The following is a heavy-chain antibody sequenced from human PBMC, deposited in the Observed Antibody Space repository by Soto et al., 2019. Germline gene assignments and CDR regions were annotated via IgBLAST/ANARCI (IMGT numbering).Heavy chain of an antibody. CDR3: ARESSMVRGVIHFDY. D-gene: IGHD3-10*01. CDR2: IYTSGST. Sequence: PSETLSLTCTVSGGSISSYYWSWIRQPAGKGLEWIGRIYTSGSTNYNPSLKSRVTMSVDTPKNQFSLKLSSVTAADTAVYYCARESSMVRGVIHFDYWGQGTLVTVSS. CDR1: GGSISSYY. J-gene: IGHJ4*02. V-gene: IGHV4-4*07.